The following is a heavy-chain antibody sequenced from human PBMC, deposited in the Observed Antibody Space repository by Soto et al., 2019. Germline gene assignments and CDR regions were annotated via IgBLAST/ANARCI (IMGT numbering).Heavy chain of an antibody. CDR2: IYYSGYT. J-gene: IGHJ4*02. Sequence: SETLSLTCTVSSSSVSSYYWNWIRQSPGKGLEWIGYIYYSGYTNYNPSLKSRITVSVDTSKNQFSLKLSSVTPADTAVYYCAGGGMTTVPYWGQGTLVTVSS. CDR1: SSSVSSYY. D-gene: IGHD4-17*01. V-gene: IGHV4-59*02. CDR3: AGGGMTTVPY.